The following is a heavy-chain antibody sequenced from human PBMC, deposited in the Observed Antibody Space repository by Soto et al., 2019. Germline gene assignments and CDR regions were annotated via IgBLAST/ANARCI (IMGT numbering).Heavy chain of an antibody. CDR3: TRALRYCTSTNCYFAFDF. CDR2: IKGSGENT. J-gene: IGHJ3*01. V-gene: IGHV3-23*01. D-gene: IGHD2-2*01. Sequence: GGSLRLSCAASGFTFSSYAMSWVRQAPGKGLEWVSAIKGSGENTYYADSVKGRFSISRDDSKSIAYLKMNSLKTDDTAVYYCTRALRYCTSTNCYFAFDFWGPGTMVTVSS. CDR1: GFTFSSYA.